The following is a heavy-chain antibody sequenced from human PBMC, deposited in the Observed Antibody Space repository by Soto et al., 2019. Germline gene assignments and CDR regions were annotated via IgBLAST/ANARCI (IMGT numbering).Heavy chain of an antibody. V-gene: IGHV3-30-3*01. CDR2: IAYDGSNK. D-gene: IGHD5-18*01. J-gene: IGHJ4*02. CDR1: GFTFSNYA. CDR3: ARAQGLYTYGNSADY. Sequence: GGSLRLSCAASGFTFSNYAMDWVRQAPGEGLEWVAVIAYDGSNKYYAESVKGRFTISRDNSKNTLYLQMDSLRAEDTAVYYCARAQGLYTYGNSADYWGQGTLVTVSS.